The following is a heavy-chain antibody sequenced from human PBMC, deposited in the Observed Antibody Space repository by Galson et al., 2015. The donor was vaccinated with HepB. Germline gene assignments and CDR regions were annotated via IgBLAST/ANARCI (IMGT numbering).Heavy chain of an antibody. D-gene: IGHD3-16*01. V-gene: IGHV4-34*09. J-gene: IGHJ1*01. CDR1: GGSFSGYY. CDR3: AGGGVQQ. Sequence: TLSLTCAVYGGSFSGYYWSWIRQHPGKGLEWIGYIQHSGSTDYNPSLKSRVSISIDTSKNLFSLKLTSVTAADTAVYYCAGGGVQQWGQGTLVTVSS. CDR2: IQHSGST.